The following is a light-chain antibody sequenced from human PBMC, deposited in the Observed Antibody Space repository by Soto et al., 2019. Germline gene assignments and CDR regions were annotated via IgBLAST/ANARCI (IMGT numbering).Light chain of an antibody. CDR3: HQYGSSPST. CDR2: GAS. J-gene: IGKJ1*01. CDR1: QSVSSSY. V-gene: IGKV3-20*01. Sequence: EIVLTQSPGTLSLSPGERATLSCRASQSVSSSYLAWYQQRPGQGPRLLIYGASSRATGIPDRFSGSGSGTDFTLTISRLEPEDFAVYYCHQYGSSPSTFGQGTKV.